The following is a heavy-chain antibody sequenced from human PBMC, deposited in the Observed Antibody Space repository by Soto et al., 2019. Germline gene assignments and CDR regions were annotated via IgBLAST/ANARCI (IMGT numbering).Heavy chain of an antibody. D-gene: IGHD1-26*01. CDR3: AVGRY. V-gene: IGHV4-39*01. Sequence: TSETLSLTCTVSGDSISSSGYYWGWIRQPPGKGLEWIGSIYYGGSTYFSPSLKSRVTISVDTSKNQFSLRLRSVTAADTAVYYCAVGRYWGQGTLVTVSS. CDR2: IYYGGST. CDR1: GDSISSSGYY. J-gene: IGHJ4*02.